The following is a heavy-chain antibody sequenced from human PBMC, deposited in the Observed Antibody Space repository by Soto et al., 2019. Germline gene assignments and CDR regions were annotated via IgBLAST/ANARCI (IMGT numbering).Heavy chain of an antibody. CDR1: GGSFSDYS. CDR3: VRSSIEPRVFMYPFDY. D-gene: IGHD6-6*01. Sequence: PSETLSLTCAVYGGSFSDYSWTWIRQPPGKGLEWIGEINHSGSTYYNPSLKSRVTISVDTSKNQFSLKLTSVTAADTAVYYCVRSSIEPRVFMYPFDYWGLGTLVTVSS. J-gene: IGHJ4*02. CDR2: INHSGST. V-gene: IGHV4-34*01.